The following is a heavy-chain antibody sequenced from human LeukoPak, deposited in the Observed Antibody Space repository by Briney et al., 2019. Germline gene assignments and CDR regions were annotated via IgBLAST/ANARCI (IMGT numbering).Heavy chain of an antibody. J-gene: IGHJ4*02. Sequence: GGSLRLSCAASGFTFSSYSMNWVRRAPGKGLEWVSSISSSSSYIYYADSVKGRFTISRDNAKNSLYLQMNSLRAEDTAVYYCARGYYGSGSLFDYWGQGTLVTVPS. D-gene: IGHD3-10*01. CDR2: ISSSSSYI. V-gene: IGHV3-21*01. CDR3: ARGYYGSGSLFDY. CDR1: GFTFSSYS.